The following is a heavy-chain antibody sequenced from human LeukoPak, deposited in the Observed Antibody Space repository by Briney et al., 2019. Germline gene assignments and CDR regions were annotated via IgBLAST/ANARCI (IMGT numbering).Heavy chain of an antibody. D-gene: IGHD4-17*01. CDR1: GGSISSGGYY. Sequence: SETLSLTCTVSGGSISSGGYYWSWIRQHPGKGLEWIGYIYYSGSTYYNPSLKSRVTISVDTSKNQFSLKLSSVTAADTAVYYCARDLMGTVTTWGQGTLVTVSS. V-gene: IGHV4-31*03. J-gene: IGHJ4*02. CDR3: ARDLMGTVTT. CDR2: IYYSGST.